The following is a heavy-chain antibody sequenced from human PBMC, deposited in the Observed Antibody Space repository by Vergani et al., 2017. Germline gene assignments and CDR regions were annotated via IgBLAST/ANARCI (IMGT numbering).Heavy chain of an antibody. CDR2: IIPSLATT. V-gene: IGHV1-69*11. CDR1: GYTFISYY. J-gene: IGHJ4*02. CDR3: ARATCSGGSCYRGFEY. D-gene: IGHD2-15*01. Sequence: QVQLVQPGAEVKKPGASVKVSCKASGYTFISYYIHWVRQAPGQGLEWMGSIIPSLATTIYAQKFQGRVTITADESTSTAYMELSSLKSEDTAVFYCARATCSGGSCYRGFEYWGQGSLITVSS.